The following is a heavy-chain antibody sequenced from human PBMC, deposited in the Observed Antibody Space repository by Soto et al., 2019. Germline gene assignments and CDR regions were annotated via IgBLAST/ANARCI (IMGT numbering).Heavy chain of an antibody. Sequence: PGGSLRLSCAASGFTFSTISMSWVRQAPGKGLEWVANIREDGTEKKYADSVKGRFTISRDNAKDSQYLQMNSLGAEDTAVYYCARIFRSGDSSSYRHLDYWGQGSLVTVSS. CDR1: GFTFSTIS. D-gene: IGHD3-16*01. CDR2: IREDGTEK. CDR3: ARIFRSGDSSSYRHLDY. V-gene: IGHV3-7*01. J-gene: IGHJ4*02.